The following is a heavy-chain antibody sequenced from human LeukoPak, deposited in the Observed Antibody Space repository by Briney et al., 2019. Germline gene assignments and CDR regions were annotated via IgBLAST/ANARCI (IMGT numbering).Heavy chain of an antibody. CDR3: ARSRYSNYDEYYYYGMDV. Sequence: RSLRLSCAASGFTFSSYAMHWVRQAPGKGLEWVAVISYDGSNKYYADSVKGRFTISRDNSKNTLYLQMNSLRAEDTAVYYCARSRYSNYDEYYYYGMDVWGQGTTVTVSS. V-gene: IGHV3-30-3*01. CDR2: ISYDGSNK. J-gene: IGHJ6*02. CDR1: GFTFSSYA. D-gene: IGHD4-11*01.